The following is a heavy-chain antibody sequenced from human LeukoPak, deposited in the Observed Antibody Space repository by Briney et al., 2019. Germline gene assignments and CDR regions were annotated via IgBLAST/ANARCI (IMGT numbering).Heavy chain of an antibody. CDR1: GDSVSSNSAA. J-gene: IGHJ6*02. CDR2: TDYRSKWYN. V-gene: IGHV6-1*01. CDR3: ARDLVVVAIYYYYGMDV. D-gene: IGHD2-15*01. Sequence: SQTLSLTCAISGDSVSSNSAAWNWIRQSPSKGLEWLGRTDYRSKWYNDYAVSVKSRITINPDTSKNQFSLQLNSVTPEDTAVYYCARDLVVVAIYYYYGMDVWGQGTTVTVSS.